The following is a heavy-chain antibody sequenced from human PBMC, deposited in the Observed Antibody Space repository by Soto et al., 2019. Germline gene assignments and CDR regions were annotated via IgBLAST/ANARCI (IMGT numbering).Heavy chain of an antibody. CDR3: AKDPRLQLGF. CDR1: GFHFGNYA. Sequence: PGGSLRLSCAASGFHFGNYAMSWVRQAPGKGLEWISGISGGGHGTNYADSVKGRFTISRDNSRNTLYLQMNSLRVEDTAVYYCAKDPRLQLGFWGQGTPVTVSS. V-gene: IGHV3-23*01. CDR2: ISGGGHGT. J-gene: IGHJ4*02. D-gene: IGHD1-1*01.